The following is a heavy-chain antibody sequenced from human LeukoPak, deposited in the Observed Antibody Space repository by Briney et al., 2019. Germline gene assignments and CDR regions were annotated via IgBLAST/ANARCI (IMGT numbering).Heavy chain of an antibody. V-gene: IGHV1-46*01. Sequence: GASVTVSCKASGYSFTGYHMHWVRQAPGQGLEWMGIINPSGGSTSYAQKFQGRVTMTRDTSTSTVYMELSSLRSEDTAVYYCAREGKDTAMAYDYWGQGTLVTVSS. CDR1: GYSFTGYH. CDR2: INPSGGST. D-gene: IGHD5-18*01. CDR3: AREGKDTAMAYDY. J-gene: IGHJ4*02.